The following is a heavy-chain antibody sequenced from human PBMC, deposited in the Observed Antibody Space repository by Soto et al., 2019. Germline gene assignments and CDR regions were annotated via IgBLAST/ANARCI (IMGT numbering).Heavy chain of an antibody. J-gene: IGHJ4*02. V-gene: IGHV4-39*01. D-gene: IGHD2-2*01. Sequence: QLQLQESGPGLVKPSETLSLTCTVSGGSISSSSYYWGWIRQPPGKGLEWIGSIYYSGSTYYNPSPKXPXTLXVDTSKNQFSLKLSSVTAADTAVYYCARYSVYQLLSWHFDYWGQGTRVTVSS. CDR3: ARYSVYQLLSWHFDY. CDR2: IYYSGST. CDR1: GGSISSSSYY.